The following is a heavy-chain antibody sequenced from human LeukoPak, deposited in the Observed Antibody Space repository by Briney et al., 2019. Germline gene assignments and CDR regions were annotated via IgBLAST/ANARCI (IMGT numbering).Heavy chain of an antibody. CDR3: ARDRYGRNSNYFDY. CDR1: GITFSNYY. J-gene: IGHJ4*02. D-gene: IGHD3-9*01. V-gene: IGHV3-11*01. Sequence: GGSLRLSCAASGITFSNYYMTWIRQAPGKGLEWVSYISSSGSNKYYADSVKGRFTISRDNAKNSLYLQMNSLRAEDTAVYYCARDRYGRNSNYFDYWGQGTLVTVSS. CDR2: ISSSGSNK.